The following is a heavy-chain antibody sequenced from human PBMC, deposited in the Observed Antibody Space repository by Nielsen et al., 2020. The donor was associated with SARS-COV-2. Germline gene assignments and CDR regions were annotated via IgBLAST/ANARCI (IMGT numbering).Heavy chain of an antibody. J-gene: IGHJ6*03. V-gene: IGHV5-51*01. CDR3: ARARYCSSTSCYGGYYYYMDV. D-gene: IGHD2-2*01. CDR2: IYPGDSDT. Sequence: VRQMPGKGLEWMGIIYPGDSDTRYSPSFQGQVTISADKYISTAYLQWSSLKASDTAMYYCARARYCSSTSCYGGYYYYMDVWGKGTTVTVSS.